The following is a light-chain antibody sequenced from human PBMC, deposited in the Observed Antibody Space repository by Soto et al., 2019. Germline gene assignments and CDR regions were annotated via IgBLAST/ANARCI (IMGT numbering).Light chain of an antibody. CDR1: QGVGTR. J-gene: IGKJ5*01. CDR3: QHYQSGHPIT. Sequence: EILLTQSPDTGSLSPLERATPAFTAAQGVGTRLAWYQHKTGQAPRLLISGASSRATGIPDRFTGSGSETSFTLTISRLEPEDFALYYCQHYQSGHPITFGQGTRLEIK. V-gene: IGKV3-20*01. CDR2: GAS.